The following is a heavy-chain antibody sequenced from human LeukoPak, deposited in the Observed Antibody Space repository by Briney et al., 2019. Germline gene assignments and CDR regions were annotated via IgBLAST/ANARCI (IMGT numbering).Heavy chain of an antibody. CDR3: ASSLGAYGFQH. J-gene: IGHJ1*01. D-gene: IGHD3-16*01. Sequence: GGSLRLSCAASGFTFSTYSMNWVRQAPGKGLEWVSYISSSSSTIYYADSVKGRFTISRDNAKNSLYLQMNSLRAEDTAVYYCASSLGAYGFQHWGQGTLVTVSS. V-gene: IGHV3-48*04. CDR2: ISSSSSTI. CDR1: GFTFSTYS.